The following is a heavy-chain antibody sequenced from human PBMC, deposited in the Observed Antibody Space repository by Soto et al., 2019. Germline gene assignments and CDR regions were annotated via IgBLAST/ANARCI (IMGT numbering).Heavy chain of an antibody. Sequence: GSLRLSCAASGFTFSSSAMTWVRQTPGKGLQWVSSIDSAFTTYYSDSLKGHFTISRDNSKNTVYLQMNSLRADDTAVYSCAKDQWELMHWGQGTLVTVSS. D-gene: IGHD1-26*01. V-gene: IGHV3-23*05. J-gene: IGHJ4*01. CDR2: IDSAFTT. CDR1: GFTFSSSA. CDR3: AKDQWELMH.